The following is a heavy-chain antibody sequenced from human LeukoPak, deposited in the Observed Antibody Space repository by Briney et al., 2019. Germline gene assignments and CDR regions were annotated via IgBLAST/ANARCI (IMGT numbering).Heavy chain of an antibody. CDR2: IKQDGSEK. CDR1: GFIFSSYW. CDR3: ASLRSGSYLYAFDI. J-gene: IGHJ3*02. Sequence: GGSLRLSCAASGFIFSSYWMSWVRQAPGKGLEWVANIKQDGSEKYYVDSVKGRFTISRDNAKNSLYLQMNSLRAEDTAVYYCASLRSGSYLYAFDIWGQGTMVTVSS. V-gene: IGHV3-7*01. D-gene: IGHD1-26*01.